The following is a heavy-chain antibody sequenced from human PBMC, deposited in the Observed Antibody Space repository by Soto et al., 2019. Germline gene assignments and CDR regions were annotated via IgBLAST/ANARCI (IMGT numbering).Heavy chain of an antibody. D-gene: IGHD2-8*01. CDR2: ISGSGGST. CDR3: ARDSPRVFSEAGVDTYYYGMDV. V-gene: IGHV3-23*01. CDR1: GFTFSSYA. Sequence: PGGSLRLSCAASGFTFSSYAMSWVRQAPGKGLEWVSAISGSGGSTYYADSVKGRFTISRDNSKNTLYLQMNSLRAEDTAVYYCARDSPRVFSEAGVDTYYYGMDVWGQGTTVTVS. J-gene: IGHJ6*02.